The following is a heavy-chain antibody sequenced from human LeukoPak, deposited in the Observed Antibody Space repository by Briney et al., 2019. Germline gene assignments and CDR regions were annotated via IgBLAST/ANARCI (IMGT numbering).Heavy chain of an antibody. J-gene: IGHJ4*02. Sequence: SETLYLTCTVSGGSISSSSYYWGWIRQPPGKGLEWIGSIYYSGSTYYNPSLKSRVTISVDTSKNQFSLKLSSVTAADTAVYYCARDQGYSGWHPIDYWGQGTLATVSS. V-gene: IGHV4-39*07. CDR3: ARDQGYSGWHPIDY. CDR2: IYYSGST. D-gene: IGHD6-19*01. CDR1: GGSISSSSYY.